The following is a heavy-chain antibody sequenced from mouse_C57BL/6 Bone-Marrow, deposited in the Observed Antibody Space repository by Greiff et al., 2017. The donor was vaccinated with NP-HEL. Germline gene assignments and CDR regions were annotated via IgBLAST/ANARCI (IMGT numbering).Heavy chain of an antibody. J-gene: IGHJ3*01. Sequence: QVQLQQPGAELVMPGASVKLSCKASGYTFTSYWMHWVKQRPGQGLEWIGEIDPSDSSTNYNQKFQGKSTLTVDKSSSTAYMQLSSLTSEDSAVYYCASLLRGFAYWGQGTLVTVSA. CDR2: IDPSDSST. V-gene: IGHV1-69*01. CDR3: ASLLRGFAY. CDR1: GYTFTSYW. D-gene: IGHD1-1*01.